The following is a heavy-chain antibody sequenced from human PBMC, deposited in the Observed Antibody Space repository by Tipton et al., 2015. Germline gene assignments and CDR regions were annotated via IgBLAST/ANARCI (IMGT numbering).Heavy chain of an antibody. V-gene: IGHV3-23*01. CDR3: ARGHYGMDV. CDR1: GFTFSDYA. J-gene: IGHJ6*02. CDR2: ISGSGGAT. Sequence: SLRLSCAASGFTFSDYAMSWVRQAPGKGLEWVSVISGSGGATNYADSVRGRFTISRDNSKKMVYLEMNSLRAEDTAVYYCARGHYGMDVWGQGTTVIVS.